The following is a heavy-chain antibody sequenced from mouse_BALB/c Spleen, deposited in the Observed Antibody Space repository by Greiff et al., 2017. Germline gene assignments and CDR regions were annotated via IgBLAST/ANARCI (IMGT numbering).Heavy chain of an antibody. J-gene: IGHJ4*01. Sequence: QVQLQQPGAELVRPGASVKLSCKASGYTFTSYWMNWVKQRPEQGLEWIGRIDPYDSETHYNQKFKDKAILTVDKSSSTAYMQLSSLTSEDSAVYDCARTEGWPRGDAMDDWGQGTSVTVAS. V-gene: IGHV1-52*01. CDR3: ARTEGWPRGDAMDD. CDR2: IDPYDSET. D-gene: IGHD2-3*01. CDR1: GYTFTSYW.